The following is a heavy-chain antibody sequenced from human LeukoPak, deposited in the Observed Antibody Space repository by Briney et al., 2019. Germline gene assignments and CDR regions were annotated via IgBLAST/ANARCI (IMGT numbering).Heavy chain of an antibody. CDR2: IIDSVDNT. D-gene: IGHD2/OR15-2a*01. V-gene: IGHV3-23*01. Sequence: PGGSLRLSCATSGFTFSSHAMNWVRQAPGKGLEWVSGIIDSVDNTHYADSVKGRFTISRDSPKSTLYLQMNSLRADDTAVYYCAKLLVAYWGQGTLVTVSS. J-gene: IGHJ4*02. CDR3: AKLLVAY. CDR1: GFTFSSHA.